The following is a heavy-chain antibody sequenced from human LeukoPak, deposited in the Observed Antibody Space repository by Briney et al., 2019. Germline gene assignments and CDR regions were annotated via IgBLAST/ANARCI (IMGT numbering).Heavy chain of an antibody. CDR1: GFTFSSYA. D-gene: IGHD1-1*01. Sequence: GGSLRLSCAASGFTFSSYAMSWVCQAPGKGLEWVAFIRHDESNNYYADSVKGRFTISRDTSNNTLYLQLNSLRAEDTAVYYCAKDRWATQTTYDAFDIWGQGTMVTVSS. CDR2: IRHDESNN. V-gene: IGHV3-30*02. CDR3: AKDRWATQTTYDAFDI. J-gene: IGHJ3*02.